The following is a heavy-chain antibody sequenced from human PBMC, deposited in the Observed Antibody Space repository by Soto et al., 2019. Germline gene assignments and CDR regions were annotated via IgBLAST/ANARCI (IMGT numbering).Heavy chain of an antibody. V-gene: IGHV1-18*04. CDR2: ISTYNGDT. CDR3: ARDPSNTSGYRIWLDT. D-gene: IGHD5-12*01. Sequence: GASVKVSCKASGYTFSKYGITWVRQAPGQGLEWLGWISTYNGDTNFAQKFQGRITVTRDTSTSTAYMDMRSLASDDTAVYYCARDPSNTSGYRIWLDTWGQGTLVTVSS. CDR1: GYTFSKYG. J-gene: IGHJ5*02.